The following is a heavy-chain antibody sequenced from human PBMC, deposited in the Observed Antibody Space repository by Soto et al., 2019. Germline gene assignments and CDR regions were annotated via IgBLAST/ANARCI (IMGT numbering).Heavy chain of an antibody. D-gene: IGHD3-22*01. CDR2: LYYGRSA. CDR3: ALRSMAVVPEY. CDR1: GDSISSYY. Sequence: QVQLQESGPGLVKPSETLSLTCAVSGDSISSYYCMWIRQPPGKGLESIGYLYYGRSANYNPSLKSRVTLSVDTSTNQCPLTLSSMTAADTAVYSCALRSMAVVPEYWGQGTLXTLSS. J-gene: IGHJ4*02. V-gene: IGHV4-59*01.